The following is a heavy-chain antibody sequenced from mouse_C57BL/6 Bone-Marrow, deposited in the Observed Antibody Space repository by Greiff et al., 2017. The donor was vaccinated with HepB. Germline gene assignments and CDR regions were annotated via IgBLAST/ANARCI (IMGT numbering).Heavy chain of an antibody. V-gene: IGHV14-1*01. CDR3: TWQLRLPSWFAY. CDR1: GFNIKDYY. D-gene: IGHD3-2*02. CDR2: IDPEDGDT. Sequence: VHVKQSGAELVRPGASVKLSCTASGFNIKDYYMHWVKQRPEQGLEWIGRIDPEDGDTEYAPKFQGKATMTADTSSNTAYLQLSSLTSEDTAVYYCTWQLRLPSWFAYWGQGTLVTVSA. J-gene: IGHJ3*01.